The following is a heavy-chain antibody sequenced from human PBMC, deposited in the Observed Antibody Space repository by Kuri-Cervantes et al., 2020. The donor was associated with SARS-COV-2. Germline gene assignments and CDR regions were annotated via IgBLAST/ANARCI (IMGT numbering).Heavy chain of an antibody. CDR3: ARVSEYCSSTSCYSLVYYYGMDV. J-gene: IGHJ6*02. CDR1: GGTFSSYA. V-gene: IGHV1-69*13. D-gene: IGHD2-2*02. Sequence: SVKVSCKASGGTFSSYAISWVRQAPGQGLEWMGGIIPIFGTANYAQKFQGRVTITADESTSTAYMELSSLRSEDTAVYYCARVSEYCSSTSCYSLVYYYGMDVWGQGTTVTVSS. CDR2: IIPIFGTA.